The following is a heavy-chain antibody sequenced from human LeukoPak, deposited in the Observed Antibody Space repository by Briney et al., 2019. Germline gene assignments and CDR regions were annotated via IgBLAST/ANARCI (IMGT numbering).Heavy chain of an antibody. V-gene: IGHV1-24*01. CDR1: GYTLTELS. CDR2: FDPEDGET. Sequence: ASVKVSCKVSGYTLTELSMHWVRQAPGKGLEWMGGFDPEDGETIYAQKFQGRVTMTEDTSTDTAYMELGSLRSEDTAVYYCATATDLCSGGSCYSDLSLYYFDYWGQGTLVTVSS. J-gene: IGHJ4*02. CDR3: ATATDLCSGGSCYSDLSLYYFDY. D-gene: IGHD2-15*01.